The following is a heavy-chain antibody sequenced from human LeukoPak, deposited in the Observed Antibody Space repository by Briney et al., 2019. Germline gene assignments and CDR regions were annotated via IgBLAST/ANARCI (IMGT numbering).Heavy chain of an antibody. J-gene: IGHJ4*02. CDR3: AADTQKTVVPSTDH. Sequence: ASVTVSCTVSGVSLSATSIHWVRQAPGQWLEWMGGFDPEDGESIFAQRFQGRVTMTEDTSTDIAYMELSNLRSDDTAVYYCAADTQKTVVPSTDHWGQGTLVTVSS. CDR2: FDPEDGES. V-gene: IGHV1-24*01. CDR1: GVSLSATS. D-gene: IGHD4-23*01.